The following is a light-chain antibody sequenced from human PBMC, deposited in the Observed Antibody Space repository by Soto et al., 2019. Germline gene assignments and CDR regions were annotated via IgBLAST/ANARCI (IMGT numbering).Light chain of an antibody. J-gene: IGKJ2*01. V-gene: IGKV3-15*01. CDR1: QTISTN. CDR3: QQYNKWPNT. CDR2: SAS. Sequence: EVVMTQSPVTLSVSPGESAALSCRASQTISTNLAWYQQKPGQAPRLLIYSASSRATGLPARFSGSGSGTEFTLTISSPESEDLGVYYCQQYNKWPNTFGQGTRLEMK.